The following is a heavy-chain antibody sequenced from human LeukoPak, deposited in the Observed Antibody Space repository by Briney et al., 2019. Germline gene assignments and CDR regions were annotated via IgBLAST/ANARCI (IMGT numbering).Heavy chain of an antibody. D-gene: IGHD6-19*01. CDR2: INPSGGST. CDR3: ARDRGSGWYKYYFDY. Sequence: ASVEVSCKASGYTFTSYYMHWVRQAPGQGLEWMGIINPSGGSTSYAQKFQGRVTMTRDTSTSTVYMELSSLRSEDTAVYYCARDRGSGWYKYYFDYWGQGTLVTVSS. J-gene: IGHJ4*02. CDR1: GYTFTSYY. V-gene: IGHV1-46*01.